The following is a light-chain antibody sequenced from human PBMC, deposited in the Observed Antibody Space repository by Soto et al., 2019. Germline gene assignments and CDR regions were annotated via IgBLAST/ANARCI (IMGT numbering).Light chain of an antibody. J-gene: IGLJ3*02. CDR2: DVS. Sequence: QSALTQPRSVSGSPGQSVTISCTGTSSDVGGYNYVSWYQQHPGKAPKLIIYDVSKRPSGVPDRFSGSKSGNTASLTISGLLAEDEADYYCCSSAGTYTSVFGGGTQLTVL. CDR1: SSDVGGYNY. CDR3: CSSAGTYTSV. V-gene: IGLV2-11*01.